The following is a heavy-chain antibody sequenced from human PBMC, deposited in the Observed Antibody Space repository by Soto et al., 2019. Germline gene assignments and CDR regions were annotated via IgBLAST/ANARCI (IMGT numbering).Heavy chain of an antibody. Sequence: QVQLQESGPGLVKPSGTLSLTCAVSGGSISSSNWWSWVRQPPGKGLEWIGEIYHSGSTNYNPSLKSRVTISVDKSKYQFSLKLSSVTAADTAVYYCARDGRITIFGVVNPYYYYGMDVWGQGTTVTVSS. CDR1: GGSISSSNW. D-gene: IGHD3-3*01. V-gene: IGHV4-4*02. CDR3: ARDGRITIFGVVNPYYYYGMDV. CDR2: IYHSGST. J-gene: IGHJ6*02.